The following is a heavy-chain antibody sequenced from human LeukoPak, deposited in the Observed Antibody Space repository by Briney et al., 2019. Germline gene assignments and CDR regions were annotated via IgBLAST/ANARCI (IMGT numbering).Heavy chain of an antibody. D-gene: IGHD3-22*01. CDR3: AKGATYYYDSSGYPDYYMDV. CDR1: GFTFSSYG. V-gene: IGHV3-33*06. Sequence: GGSLRLSCAASGFTFSSYGMHWVRQAPGRGLKWVAVIWYDGSNKYYADSVKGRFTISRDNSKNTLYLQMNSLRAEDTAVYYCAKGATYYYDSSGYPDYYMDVWGKGTTVTVSS. J-gene: IGHJ6*03. CDR2: IWYDGSNK.